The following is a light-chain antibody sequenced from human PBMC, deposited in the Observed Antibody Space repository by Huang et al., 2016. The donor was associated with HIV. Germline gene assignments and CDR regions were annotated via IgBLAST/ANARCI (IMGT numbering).Light chain of an antibody. Sequence: DIQMTQSPSPLSASVGATVTITCRASQSISNYLNWYQQRPGKAPNLLIYATSSLQSGVSSRFSGSGSGTDFTLTISRLQPEDLATYYCQQTYSSLPTFGQGTRLEI. CDR2: ATS. J-gene: IGKJ5*01. CDR3: QQTYSSLPT. CDR1: QSISNY. V-gene: IGKV1-39*01.